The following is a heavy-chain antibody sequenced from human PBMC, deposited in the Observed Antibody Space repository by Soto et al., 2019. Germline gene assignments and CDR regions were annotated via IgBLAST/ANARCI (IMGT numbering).Heavy chain of an antibody. J-gene: IGHJ4*02. CDR1: GGTFSSYA. V-gene: IGHV1-69*13. Sequence: SVKVSCKASGGTFSSYAFSWLRQAPGQGLEWMGGIIPIFGTANYTQRFQGRVTITADESTSTAYMELTSLTPEDTAVYYCARIAGADKTYFDHWGQGTLVTVSS. CDR2: IIPIFGTA. D-gene: IGHD6-13*01. CDR3: ARIAGADKTYFDH.